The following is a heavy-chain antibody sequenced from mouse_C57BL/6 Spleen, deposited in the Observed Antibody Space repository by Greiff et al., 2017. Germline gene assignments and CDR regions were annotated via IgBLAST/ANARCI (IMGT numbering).Heavy chain of an antibody. Sequence: QVQLKQSGAELAQPGASVKLSCKASGYTFTSYWMPWVRQRPGQGLEWIGYINPSGGCTKYNQKFKDKAILTADKSSSTAYMQLSSRTYEDSAVYYCAGGDAAWFAYWGQGTLVTVSA. CDR1: GYTFTSYW. J-gene: IGHJ3*01. CDR2: INPSGGCT. V-gene: IGHV1-7*01. CDR3: AGGDAAWFAY.